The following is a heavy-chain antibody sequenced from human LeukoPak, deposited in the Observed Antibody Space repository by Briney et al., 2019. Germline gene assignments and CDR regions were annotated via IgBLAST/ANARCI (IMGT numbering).Heavy chain of an antibody. CDR3: AKRGVVIRGILVIGYHQEAYHYDF. D-gene: IGHD3-10*01. Sequence: TGGSLRLSCVVSGISLSNYAMTWVRQAPGKGLEWVSYISERGGSTTYADSVKGRFTISRDTSSNTLYLQMNNLRGEDTAVYFCAKRGVVIRGILVIGYHQEAYHYDFWGQGVLVTVSS. J-gene: IGHJ4*02. V-gene: IGHV3-23*01. CDR2: ISERGGST. CDR1: GISLSNYA.